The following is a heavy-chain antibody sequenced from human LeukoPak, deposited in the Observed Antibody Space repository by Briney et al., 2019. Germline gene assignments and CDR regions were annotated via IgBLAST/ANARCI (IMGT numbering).Heavy chain of an antibody. CDR3: ARVGAISYWYFDL. Sequence: SETLSLTCTVSGGSISNYYWSWIRQPPGKGLEWIGRIYTSGSTNYNPSLKSRVTMSVDTSKNQFSLKLSSVTAADTAVYYCARVGAISYWYFDLWGRGTLVTVSS. CDR2: IYTSGST. CDR1: GGSISNYY. V-gene: IGHV4-4*07. J-gene: IGHJ2*01. D-gene: IGHD1-26*01.